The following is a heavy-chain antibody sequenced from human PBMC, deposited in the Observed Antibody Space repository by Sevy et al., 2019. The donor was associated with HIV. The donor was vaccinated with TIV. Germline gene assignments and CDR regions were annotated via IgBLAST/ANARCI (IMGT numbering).Heavy chain of an antibody. CDR2: FSFGCGQI. D-gene: IGHD2-8*01. J-gene: IGHJ4*02. CDR3: AREGCTKPHDY. Sequence: GGSLRLSCAASGFTFSIYSMSWVRQAPGKGLEWVSTFSFGCGQINYADSVKGRFTISSDNSKNTLYLQMNSLSAEDTAVYYCAREGCTKPHDYWGQGTLVTVSS. V-gene: IGHV3-23*01. CDR1: GFTFSIYS.